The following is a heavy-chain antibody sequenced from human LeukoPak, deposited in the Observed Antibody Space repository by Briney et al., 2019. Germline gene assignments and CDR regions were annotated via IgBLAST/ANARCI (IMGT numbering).Heavy chain of an antibody. CDR3: ARGRGLGYCSSTSCYYSNWFDP. D-gene: IGHD2-2*01. V-gene: IGHV4-34*01. CDR1: GGYFSGYY. CDR2: INHSGST. Sequence: SETLSLTCAVYGGYFSGYYWSWIRQPPGKGLEWIGQINHSGSTNYNPSLKSRVTISVDTSKNQFSLKLSSVTAADTAVYYCARGRGLGYCSSTSCYYSNWFDPWGQGTLVTVSS. J-gene: IGHJ5*02.